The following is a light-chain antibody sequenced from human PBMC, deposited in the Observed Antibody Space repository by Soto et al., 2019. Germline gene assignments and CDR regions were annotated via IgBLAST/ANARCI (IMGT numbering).Light chain of an antibody. J-gene: IGKJ5*01. V-gene: IGKV3-20*01. CDR2: GAS. Sequence: EFVLTHSPGTLSLSPGERATLSCRASQSVTSNYLAWYQQKPGQAPRLLIYGASTRATGIPARFRGSGSGTEFTLTISSLQPDDFATYYCQQYYRSSITFGQGTRLEIK. CDR3: QQYYRSSIT. CDR1: QSVTSNY.